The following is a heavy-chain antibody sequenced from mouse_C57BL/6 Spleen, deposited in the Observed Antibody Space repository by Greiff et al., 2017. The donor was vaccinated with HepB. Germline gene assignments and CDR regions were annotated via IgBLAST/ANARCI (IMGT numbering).Heavy chain of an antibody. CDR3: ARENFRGPHAMDY. V-gene: IGHV1-42*01. Sequence: VQLQQSGPELVKPGASVKISCKASGYSFTGYYMNWVKQSPEKSLEWIGEINPSTGGTTYNQKFKAKATLTVDKSSSTAYMQLKSLTSEDSAVYYCARENFRGPHAMDYWGQGTSVTVSS. D-gene: IGHD3-1*01. CDR2: INPSTGGT. J-gene: IGHJ4*01. CDR1: GYSFTGYY.